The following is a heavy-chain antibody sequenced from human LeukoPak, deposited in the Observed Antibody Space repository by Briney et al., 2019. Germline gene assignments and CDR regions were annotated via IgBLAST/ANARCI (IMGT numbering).Heavy chain of an antibody. CDR3: ARESYYDSRGYSHDAFDI. CDR2: IFHSGNT. Sequence: SETLSLNCTVSGGSISDSRYYWGWIRQPPGKGLEWIGNIFHSGNTYYNPSLKSRVTISLDTSKNQFSLKLSSVTAADTAVYYCARESYYDSRGYSHDAFDIWGQGTMVTVSS. V-gene: IGHV4-39*07. J-gene: IGHJ3*02. D-gene: IGHD3-22*01. CDR1: GGSISDSRYY.